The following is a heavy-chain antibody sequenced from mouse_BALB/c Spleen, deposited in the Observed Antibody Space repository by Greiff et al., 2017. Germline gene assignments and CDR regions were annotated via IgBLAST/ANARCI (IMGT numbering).Heavy chain of an antibody. Sequence: ESGPGLVKPSQSLSLTCSVTGYSITSGYYWNWIRQFPGNKLEWMGYISYDGSNNYNPSLKNRISITRDTSKNQFFLKLNSVTTEDTATYYCAREGYGNYVSYWYFDVWGAGTTVTVSS. CDR2: ISYDGSN. CDR1: GYSITSGYY. J-gene: IGHJ1*01. CDR3: AREGYGNYVSYWYFDV. V-gene: IGHV3-6*02. D-gene: IGHD2-1*01.